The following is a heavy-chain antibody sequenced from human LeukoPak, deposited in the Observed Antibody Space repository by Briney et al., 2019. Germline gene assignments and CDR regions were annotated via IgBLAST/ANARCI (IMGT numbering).Heavy chain of an antibody. Sequence: GGSLRLSCAASGFTFDDYAMHWVRQAPGKGLEWVSGISWNSGSIGYADSVKGRFTISRDNAKNSLYLQMNSLRAEDTAVYYCARTNYYYDSSGSFDYWGQGTLVTVSS. J-gene: IGHJ4*02. CDR2: ISWNSGSI. D-gene: IGHD3-22*01. CDR3: ARTNYYYDSSGSFDY. V-gene: IGHV3-9*01. CDR1: GFTFDDYA.